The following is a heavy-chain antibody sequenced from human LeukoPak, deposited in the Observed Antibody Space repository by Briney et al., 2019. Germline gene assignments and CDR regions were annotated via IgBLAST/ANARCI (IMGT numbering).Heavy chain of an antibody. Sequence: GGSLRLSCAASGFSFSGYWMTWVRQAPGKGLEWVANIKEDGSEKYYADFVKGRFTISRDNAKNSLDLQMDSLRAEDTAVYYCARRGSTDYWGQGTLVTVSP. CDR1: GFSFSGYW. CDR2: IKEDGSEK. CDR3: ARRGSTDY. D-gene: IGHD2/OR15-2a*01. J-gene: IGHJ4*02. V-gene: IGHV3-7*03.